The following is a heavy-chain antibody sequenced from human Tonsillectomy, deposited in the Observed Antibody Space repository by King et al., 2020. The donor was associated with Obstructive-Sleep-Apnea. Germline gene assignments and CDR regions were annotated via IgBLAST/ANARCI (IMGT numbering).Heavy chain of an antibody. CDR2: ISAYSGHT. Sequence: QLVQSGGEVKKPGTSVKVSCKSSGHTFTSYGFSWVRQAPGQGLEWMAWISAYSGHTNYGQKFQDRVTLTTDTSTRSAYMELRNLRSDDTAVYYCAMTLPPGGSALFYWGQGTLVTVSS. D-gene: IGHD6-19*01. V-gene: IGHV1-18*04. CDR3: AMTLPPGGSALFY. J-gene: IGHJ4*02. CDR1: GHTFTSYG.